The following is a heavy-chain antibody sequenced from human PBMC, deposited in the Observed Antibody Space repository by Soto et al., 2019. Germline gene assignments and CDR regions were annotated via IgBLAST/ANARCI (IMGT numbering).Heavy chain of an antibody. V-gene: IGHV3-23*01. D-gene: IGHD1-26*01. CDR2: ISGSGGST. J-gene: IGHJ5*02. CDR3: ARESGGSYNWFDP. CDR1: GFTFSSYA. Sequence: EVQLLESGGGLVQPGGSLRLSCAASGFTFSSYAMSWVRQAPGKGLEWVSAISGSGGSTYYADSVKGRFTISRDNAKNSLYLQMNSLRDEDTAVYYCARESGGSYNWFDPWGQGTLVTVSS.